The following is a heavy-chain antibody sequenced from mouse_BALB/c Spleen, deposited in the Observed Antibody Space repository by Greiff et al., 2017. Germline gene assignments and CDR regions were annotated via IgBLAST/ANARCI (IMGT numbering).Heavy chain of an antibody. CDR1: GFSLTGYG. CDR3: ARDGPLLRLPYYYAMDY. CDR2: IWGDGST. D-gene: IGHD1-2*01. J-gene: IGHJ4*01. Sequence: QVQLQQSGPGLVAPSQSLSITCTVSGFSLTGYGVNWVRQPPGKGLEWLGMIWGDGSTDYNSALKSRLSISKDNSKSQVFLKMNSLQTDDTARYYCARDGPLLRLPYYYAMDYWGQGTSVTVSS. V-gene: IGHV2-6-7*01.